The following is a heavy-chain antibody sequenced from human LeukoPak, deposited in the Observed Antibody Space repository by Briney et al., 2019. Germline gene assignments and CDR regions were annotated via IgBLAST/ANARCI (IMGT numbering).Heavy chain of an antibody. CDR3: ARDSVGSGYDQEGYYYYGMDV. V-gene: IGHV1-18*01. CDR2: ISAYNGNT. J-gene: IGHJ6*02. Sequence: ASVKVSCKASGYTFTSYGISWVRQAPGQGLEWMGWISAYNGNTNYAQKLQGRVTMTTDTSTSTAYMELRSLRSDDTAVYYCARDSVGSGYDQEGYYYYGMDVWGQGTTVTVSS. D-gene: IGHD5-12*01. CDR1: GYTFTSYG.